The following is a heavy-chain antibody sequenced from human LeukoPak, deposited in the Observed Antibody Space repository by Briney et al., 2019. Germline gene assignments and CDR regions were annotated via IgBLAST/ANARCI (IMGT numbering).Heavy chain of an antibody. CDR3: ARVVMKAFYYYYMDV. J-gene: IGHJ6*03. CDR2: MNPTSGDT. CDR1: GYTFSDYD. D-gene: IGHD2-21*01. V-gene: IGHV1-8*01. Sequence: ASVKVSCKASGYTFSDYDVNWVRQAPGQGLEWMGWMNPTSGDTGYAQKFQGRVTMTRSMSRNTAYMELSRLRSEDTAVYFCARVVMKAFYYYYMDVWGKGATIIISS.